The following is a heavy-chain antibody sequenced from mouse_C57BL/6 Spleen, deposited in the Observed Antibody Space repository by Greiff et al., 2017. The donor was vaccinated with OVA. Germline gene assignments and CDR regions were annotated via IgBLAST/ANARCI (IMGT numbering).Heavy chain of an antibody. D-gene: IGHD1-1*01. CDR1: GYTFTDYE. V-gene: IGHV1-15*01. CDR3: TRRGDYYLAWFAY. CDR2: IDPETGGT. J-gene: IGHJ3*01. Sequence: QVQLKQSGAELVRPGASVTLSCKASGYTFTDYEMHWVKQTPVHGLEWIGAIDPETGGTAYNQKFKGKAILTADKSSSTAYMELRSLTSEDSAVYYCTRRGDYYLAWFAYWGQGTLVTVSA.